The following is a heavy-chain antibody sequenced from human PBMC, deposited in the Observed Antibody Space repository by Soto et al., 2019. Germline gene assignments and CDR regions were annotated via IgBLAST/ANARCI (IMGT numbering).Heavy chain of an antibody. J-gene: IGHJ6*03. CDR3: ETKGSSRWGEAYYYYYYMGV. V-gene: IGHV1-8*01. CDR1: GYTFTSYD. CDR2: MHPNSGNT. D-gene: IGHD6-13*01. Sequence: GASVKVSCKASGYTFTSYDINWVRQATGQGLEWMGWMHPNSGNTGYAQKFQGRVTMTRNTSISTAYMELSSLRSEDTEVYYCETKGSSRWGEAYYYYYYMGVWGKGSTVTFS.